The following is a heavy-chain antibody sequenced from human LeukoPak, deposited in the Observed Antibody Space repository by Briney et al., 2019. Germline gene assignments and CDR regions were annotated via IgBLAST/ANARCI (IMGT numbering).Heavy chain of an antibody. V-gene: IGHV3-9*01. CDR3: AKGSSSGWYGSFDY. Sequence: GRSLRLSCAASGFTFDDYAMHWVRQAPGKGLEWVSGISWNSGSIGYADSVMGRFTISRDNAKNSLYLQMNSLRAEDTALYYCAKGSSSGWYGSFDYWGQGTLVTVSS. D-gene: IGHD6-19*01. CDR2: ISWNSGSI. CDR1: GFTFDDYA. J-gene: IGHJ4*02.